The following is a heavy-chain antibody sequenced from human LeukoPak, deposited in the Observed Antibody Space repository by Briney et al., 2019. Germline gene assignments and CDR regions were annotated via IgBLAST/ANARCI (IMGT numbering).Heavy chain of an antibody. Sequence: PGGSLRLSCAASGFTFSSYGMHWVRQAPGKGLEWVAVISYDGSNKYYADSVKGRFTISRDNSKNTLYLQMNSLRAEDTAVYYCARDFAVYYYDSSGCDYWGQGTLVTVSS. J-gene: IGHJ4*02. V-gene: IGHV3-30*03. D-gene: IGHD3-22*01. CDR2: ISYDGSNK. CDR3: ARDFAVYYYDSSGCDY. CDR1: GFTFSSYG.